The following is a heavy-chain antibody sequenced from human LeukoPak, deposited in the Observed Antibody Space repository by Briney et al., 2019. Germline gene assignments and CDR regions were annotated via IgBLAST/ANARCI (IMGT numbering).Heavy chain of an antibody. Sequence: SETLSLTCTVSGDSISSTNYYWGWIRQPPGKGLEWIGSIYYSGSTYYNPSLESRVTISVDTSKNQFSLKLSSVTAADTAVYYCARYYSDIGAFDIWGQGTMVTVSS. CDR3: ARYYSDIGAFDI. CDR1: GDSISSTNYY. D-gene: IGHD4-17*01. J-gene: IGHJ3*02. V-gene: IGHV4-39*01. CDR2: IYYSGST.